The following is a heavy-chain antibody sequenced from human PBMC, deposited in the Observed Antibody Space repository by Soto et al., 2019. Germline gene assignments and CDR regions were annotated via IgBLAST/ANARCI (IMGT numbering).Heavy chain of an antibody. Sequence: GGSLRLSCAASGFSFSSYWMHWVRQVPGKGLVWVSRINSDGSITDYADSVKGRFTISRDNAKNTLYLEMNHLRAEDTAVYYCAKDRMNHNSVWDPFDIWGQGTMVTVSS. D-gene: IGHD2-15*01. V-gene: IGHV3-74*01. CDR1: GFSFSSYW. CDR3: AKDRMNHNSVWDPFDI. CDR2: INSDGSIT. J-gene: IGHJ3*02.